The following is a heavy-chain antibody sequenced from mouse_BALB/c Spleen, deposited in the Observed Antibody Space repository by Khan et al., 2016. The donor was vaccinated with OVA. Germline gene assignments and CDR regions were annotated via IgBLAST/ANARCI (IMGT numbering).Heavy chain of an antibody. J-gene: IGHJ2*01. CDR3: ARMARK. CDR1: GLNIKDTY. V-gene: IGHV14-3*02. CDR2: IDPPHGNT. Sequence: VQLQQSGAELVKSGATVKLSCTASGLNIKDTYMHSLKQWPEQSLESIGRIDPPHGNTKYDPKFLGKATITADTTSNPASLQRSSRTTEDTAVYYCARMARKWGQGTTLTVSS.